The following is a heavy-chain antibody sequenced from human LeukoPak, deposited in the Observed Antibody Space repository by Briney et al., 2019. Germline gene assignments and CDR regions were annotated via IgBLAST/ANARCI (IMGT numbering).Heavy chain of an antibody. CDR1: GFTFSSYS. Sequence: PGGSLRLSCAASGFTFSSYSMNWVRQAPGKGLEWVSSISSSSSYIYYADSVKGRFTISRDNAKNSLYLQMNSLRAEDTAVYYYARGSSSGYYYFDYWGQGTLVTVSS. CDR3: ARGSSSGYYYFDY. CDR2: ISSSSSYI. J-gene: IGHJ4*02. D-gene: IGHD3-22*01. V-gene: IGHV3-21*01.